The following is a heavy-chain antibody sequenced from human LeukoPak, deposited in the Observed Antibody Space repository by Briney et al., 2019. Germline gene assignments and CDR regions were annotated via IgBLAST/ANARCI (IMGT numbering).Heavy chain of an antibody. CDR2: IYYSGST. J-gene: IGHJ4*02. Sequence: SETLSLTCTVSDGSISTSSYYWGWIRQPPGKGLEWIGTIYYSGSTYYNPSLKSRVTISVDTSKNQFSLKLSSVTAADTAVYYCARILTTSVDYWGQGTLVTVSS. CDR1: DGSISTSSYY. D-gene: IGHD4-17*01. CDR3: ARILTTSVDY. V-gene: IGHV4-39*07.